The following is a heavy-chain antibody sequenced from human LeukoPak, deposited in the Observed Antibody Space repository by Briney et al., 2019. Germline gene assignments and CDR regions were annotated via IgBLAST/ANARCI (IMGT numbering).Heavy chain of an antibody. J-gene: IGHJ3*02. Sequence: SETLSLTCAVYGGSFSGYYWSWIRQPPGKGLEWIGEINHSGSTNYNPSLKSRVTMSVDTSKNQFSLKLSSVTAADTAVYYCARLTYYDILTGPWGDAFDIWGQGTMVTVSS. CDR3: ARLTYYDILTGPWGDAFDI. CDR1: GGSFSGYY. V-gene: IGHV4-34*01. D-gene: IGHD3-9*01. CDR2: INHSGST.